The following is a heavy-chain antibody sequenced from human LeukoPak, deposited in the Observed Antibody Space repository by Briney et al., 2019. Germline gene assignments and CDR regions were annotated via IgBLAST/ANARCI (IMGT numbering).Heavy chain of an antibody. V-gene: IGHV4-30-4*08. J-gene: IGHJ4*02. Sequence: NTSETLSLTCTLSGGSISSGDYYWSWIRQPPGKGLEWIGYIYYSGSTYYNPSLKSRVTISVDTSKNQFSLKLSSVTAADRAGYYCARYGFVVVPAAHWSFDYWGQGTLVTVSS. CDR3: ARYGFVVVPAAHWSFDY. CDR2: IYYSGST. CDR1: GGSISSGDYY. D-gene: IGHD2-2*01.